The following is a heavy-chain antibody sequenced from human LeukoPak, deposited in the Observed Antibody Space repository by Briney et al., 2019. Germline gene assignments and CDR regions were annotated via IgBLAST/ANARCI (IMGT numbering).Heavy chain of an antibody. D-gene: IGHD4-23*01. CDR1: GFTFSTYA. V-gene: IGHV3-23*01. CDR3: ARDGSRLRWSNYFDY. CDR2: ISGSGAVT. Sequence: PGGSLRLSCAASGFTFSTYAMSWVRQAPGKGLEWVSAISGSGAVTYYTDSVKGRFTISRDNSKNTLYLQMNSLRAEDTAVYYCARDGSRLRWSNYFDYWGQGTLVTVSS. J-gene: IGHJ4*02.